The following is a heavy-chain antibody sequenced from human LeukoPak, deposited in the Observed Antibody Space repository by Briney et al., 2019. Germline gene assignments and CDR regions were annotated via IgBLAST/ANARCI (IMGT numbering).Heavy chain of an antibody. J-gene: IGHJ4*02. CDR2: ISSSGSTI. Sequence: GGSLRLSCAASGFTFRNYEMNWVRQAPGKGLEWVSYISSSGSTIWYADSVKGRFTISRDNARTTLYLQMDSLRAEDTAVYYCARGGITSMDDCWGQGTLVTVSS. D-gene: IGHD5-18*01. CDR1: GFTFRNYE. CDR3: ARGGITSMDDC. V-gene: IGHV3-48*03.